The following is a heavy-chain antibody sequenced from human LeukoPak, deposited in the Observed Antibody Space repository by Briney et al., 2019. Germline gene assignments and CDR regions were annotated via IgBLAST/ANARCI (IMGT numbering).Heavy chain of an antibody. CDR1: GFTFRTYA. D-gene: IGHD3-16*01. J-gene: IGHJ4*02. CDR3: AKDLFGVTGDY. Sequence: GSLRLSCAASGFTFRTYAMAWVRQAPGKGLEWVSAILGSGSPTYYADSVKGRFTISRDNSKNTLYLQMNSLRAEDTAVYYCAKDLFGVTGDYWGQGTLVTVSS. CDR2: ILGSGSPT. V-gene: IGHV3-23*01.